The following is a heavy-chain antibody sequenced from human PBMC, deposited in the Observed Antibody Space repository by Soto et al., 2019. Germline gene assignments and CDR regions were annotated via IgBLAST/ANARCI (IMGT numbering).Heavy chain of an antibody. Sequence: PSETLSLTCAVYGGSFSGYYWSWIRQPPGKGLEWIGEINHSGSTNYNPSLKSRITISVDTSKNQFSLKLSSVTAADTAVYYCARGETGTTPLNYWGQGTLVTVSS. J-gene: IGHJ4*02. CDR1: GGSFSGYY. V-gene: IGHV4-34*01. CDR2: INHSGST. D-gene: IGHD1-7*01. CDR3: ARGETGTTPLNY.